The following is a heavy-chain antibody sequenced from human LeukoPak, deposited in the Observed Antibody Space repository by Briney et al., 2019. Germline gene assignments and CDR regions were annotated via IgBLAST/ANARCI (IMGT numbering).Heavy chain of an antibody. V-gene: IGHV3-21*01. D-gene: IGHD5-18*01. CDR2: ISGSSSYI. CDR1: GFTFSTYS. J-gene: IGHJ4*02. Sequence: GGSLRFSCAASGFTFSTYSMNWVRQAPGKGLEWVSSISGSSSYIYYADSVKGRFTISRDNAKNSLYLQMNSLRAEDTAVYYCARAPWGYRYYFDYWGQGTLVTVSS. CDR3: ARAPWGYRYYFDY.